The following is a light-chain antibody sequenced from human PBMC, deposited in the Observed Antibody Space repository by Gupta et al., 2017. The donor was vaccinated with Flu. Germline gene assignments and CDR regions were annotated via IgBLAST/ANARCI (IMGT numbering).Light chain of an antibody. CDR1: NSNIGRNT. CDR3: ATWDDSLNGLV. Sequence: QSLLTQPPSSSGTPGQRVTISCSGSNSNIGRNTLSWYQQLPGAAPKLISHNDNQRPSGVPVRFSGSKSGTSASLTISGLQSEDEGDFYCATWDDSLNGLVFGGGTRLTVL. V-gene: IGLV1-44*01. J-gene: IGLJ3*02. CDR2: NDN.